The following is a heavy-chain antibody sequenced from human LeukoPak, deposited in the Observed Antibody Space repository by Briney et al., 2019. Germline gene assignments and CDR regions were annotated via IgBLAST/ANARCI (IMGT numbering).Heavy chain of an antibody. CDR2: IHEDGGDK. V-gene: IGHV3-7*05. CDR3: ASSKDHYCHY. J-gene: IGHJ4*02. Sequence: PGGSLSLSCAASGFRFSGSWMTWVRQTPGKGLQWVASIHEDGGDKQYVDPVRGRFTISRDNAKNSLYLQMNSPRVEDSAVDYCASSKDHYCHYWGQGTLVTVSS. CDR1: GFRFSGSW.